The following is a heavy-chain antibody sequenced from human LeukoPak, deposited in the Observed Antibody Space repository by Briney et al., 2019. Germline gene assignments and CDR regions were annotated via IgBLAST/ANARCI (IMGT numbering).Heavy chain of an antibody. Sequence: PGGSLRLSCAASGFTFSSYEMNWVRQAPGKGLEWVSYISSSGSTIYYADSVKGRFTISRDNAKNSLYLQMNSLRAEDTAVYYCARDRFLQPPRDPSKSVRYFDWLANYYYYMDVWGKGTTVTVSS. CDR3: ARDRFLQPPRDPSKSVRYFDWLANYYYYMDV. CDR1: GFTFSSYE. D-gene: IGHD3-9*01. CDR2: ISSSGSTI. V-gene: IGHV3-48*03. J-gene: IGHJ6*03.